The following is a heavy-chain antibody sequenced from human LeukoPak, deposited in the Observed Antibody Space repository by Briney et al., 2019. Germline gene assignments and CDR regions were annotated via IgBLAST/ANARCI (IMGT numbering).Heavy chain of an antibody. CDR1: GGSISSSSYY. D-gene: IGHD1-26*01. V-gene: IGHV4-39*07. Sequence: SETLSLTCTVSGGSISSSSYYWGWIRQPPGKGLEWIGSIYYSGSTYYNPSLKSRVTISVDTSKNQFSLKLSSVTAADTAVYYCARGPIVGATLPDYWGQGTLVTVSS. CDR3: ARGPIVGATLPDY. J-gene: IGHJ4*02. CDR2: IYYSGST.